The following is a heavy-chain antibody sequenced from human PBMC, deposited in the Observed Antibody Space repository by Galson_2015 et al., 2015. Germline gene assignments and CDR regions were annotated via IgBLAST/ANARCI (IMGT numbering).Heavy chain of an antibody. J-gene: IGHJ4*02. CDR3: VRGNSGYGNFDY. CDR1: GFTFSSYW. D-gene: IGHD5-18*01. Sequence: ALRLSCAAYGFTFSSYWMHWGRHAPGKGLVWVSRIYTDASSASSADSVKGRFTISRDDAKSTLYLQMNSLRAEDTAVYYCVRGNSGYGNFDYWGQGILVTVSS. V-gene: IGHV3-74*01. CDR2: IYTDASSA.